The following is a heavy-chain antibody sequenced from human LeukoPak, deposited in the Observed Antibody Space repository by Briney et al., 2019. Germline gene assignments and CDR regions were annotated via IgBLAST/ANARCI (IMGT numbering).Heavy chain of an antibody. Sequence: ASVKVSCKASGYTFTGYYMHWVRQAPGQGLEWMGWINPKSGGTNYAQKFQGRVTMTRDTSISTAYMELSRLRSDDTAVYYCARVTVAGYFDYWGQGTLVTVSS. CDR1: GYTFTGYY. D-gene: IGHD6-19*01. J-gene: IGHJ4*02. CDR2: INPKSGGT. V-gene: IGHV1-2*02. CDR3: ARVTVAGYFDY.